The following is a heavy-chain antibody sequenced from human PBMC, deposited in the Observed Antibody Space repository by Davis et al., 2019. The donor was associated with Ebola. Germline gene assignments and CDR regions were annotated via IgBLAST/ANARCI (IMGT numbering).Heavy chain of an antibody. CDR2: ISSSSSYI. J-gene: IGHJ4*02. D-gene: IGHD1-26*01. CDR3: ARDMRLEGAVDY. V-gene: IGHV3-21*01. Sequence: ETLSLTCTVSGGSISSSSYYWGWIRQPPGKGLEWVSSISSSSSYIYYADSVKGRFTISRDNAKNSLYLQMNSLRAEDTAVYYCARDMRLEGAVDYWGQGTLVTVSS. CDR1: GGSISSSS.